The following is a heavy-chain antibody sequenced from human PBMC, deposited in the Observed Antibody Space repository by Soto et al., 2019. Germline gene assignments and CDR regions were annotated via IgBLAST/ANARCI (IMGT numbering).Heavy chain of an antibody. Sequence: VHLVQSGAEVKKPGASVKVSCKASVYTVTSFGISWVRQAPGQGLAWMGWISAYNGNTNYAQMLKGRVTMTTDTSTSTAYRELRSLRSDDTAVYYCARGVGASYYFDSWCQGTLVTVSS. CDR3: ARGVGASYYFDS. V-gene: IGHV1-18*01. D-gene: IGHD1-26*01. J-gene: IGHJ4*02. CDR1: VYTVTSFG. CDR2: ISAYNGNT.